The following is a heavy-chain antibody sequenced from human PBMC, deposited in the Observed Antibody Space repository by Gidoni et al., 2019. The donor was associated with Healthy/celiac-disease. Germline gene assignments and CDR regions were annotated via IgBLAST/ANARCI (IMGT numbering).Heavy chain of an antibody. J-gene: IGHJ4*02. Sequence: EVQLVESGGGLVQPGGSLRLSCAASGFTFSSYSMNWVRQAPGKGLECVSYISSSSSTIYYADSVKGRFTISRDNAKNSLYLQMNSLRDEDTAVYYCARGRYSYGSTFFDYWGQGTLVTVSS. CDR1: GFTFSSYS. V-gene: IGHV3-48*02. CDR2: ISSSSSTI. D-gene: IGHD5-18*01. CDR3: ARGRYSYGSTFFDY.